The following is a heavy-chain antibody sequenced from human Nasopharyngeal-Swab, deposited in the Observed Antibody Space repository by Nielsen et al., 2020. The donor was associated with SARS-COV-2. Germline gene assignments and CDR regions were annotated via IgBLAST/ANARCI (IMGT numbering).Heavy chain of an antibody. D-gene: IGHD5-24*01. Sequence: SVKVSCKASGGTFSSYAISWVRQAPGQGLEWMGRIIPILGIANYAQKFQGRVTITADKSTCTAYMELSSLRSEDTAVYYCAHDGYNYYYYGMDVWGQGTTVTVSS. CDR3: AHDGYNYYYYGMDV. CDR2: IIPILGIA. CDR1: GGTFSSYA. V-gene: IGHV1-69*04. J-gene: IGHJ6*02.